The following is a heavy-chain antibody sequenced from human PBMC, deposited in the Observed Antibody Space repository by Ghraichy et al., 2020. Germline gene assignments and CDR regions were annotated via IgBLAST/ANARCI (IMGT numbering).Heavy chain of an antibody. Sequence: GGSLRLSCAASGFNFRSYSMNWVRQAPGKGLEWVSYIGSSSSTIYYAGSVKGRFTISRDNAKNSLFLQMNSLRDEDTAVYHCARAPGADCSGGSCYIDYWGQGTLVAVSS. CDR3: ARAPGADCSGGSCYIDY. CDR1: GFNFRSYS. D-gene: IGHD2-15*01. V-gene: IGHV3-48*02. J-gene: IGHJ4*02. CDR2: IGSSSSTI.